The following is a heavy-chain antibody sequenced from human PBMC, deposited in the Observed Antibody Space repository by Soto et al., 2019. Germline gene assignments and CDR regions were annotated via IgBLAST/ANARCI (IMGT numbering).Heavy chain of an antibody. CDR2: ISYDGNKK. V-gene: IGHV3-30-3*01. Sequence: GGSLKLSCAASGFTFSSYAIHWVRPAPGKGLEWVAVISYDGNKKNYADSLKGRNTKSRDNSKNTLYLQMNSLRAEDTAVYYCARDFDYWGQGTLVTVSS. J-gene: IGHJ4*02. CDR3: ARDFDY. CDR1: GFTFSSYA.